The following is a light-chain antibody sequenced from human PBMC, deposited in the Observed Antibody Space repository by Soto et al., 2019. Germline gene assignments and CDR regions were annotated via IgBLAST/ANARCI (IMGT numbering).Light chain of an antibody. CDR3: CSYTTSSSYV. CDR2: EVN. J-gene: IGLJ1*01. V-gene: IGLV2-18*02. CDR1: SSDVGNYNR. Sequence: QSALTQPPSVSGSPGQSVAISCTGTSSDVGNYNRVSWYQQPPGTAPKLMIYEVNNRPSGVPDRFSGSKSGNTASLTISGLQAEDEADYYSCSYTTSSSYVFGTGTKVTVL.